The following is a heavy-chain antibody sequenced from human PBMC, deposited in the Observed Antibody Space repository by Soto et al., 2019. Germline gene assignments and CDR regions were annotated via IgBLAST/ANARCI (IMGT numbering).Heavy chain of an antibody. D-gene: IGHD3-22*01. CDR2: IDSGGTT. V-gene: IGHV3-66*01. Sequence: EVQLVESGGGLVQPGGSLRLSCAASGFTVSSNYMSWVRQAPGKGLEWGSVIDSGGTTYYADSVKGRFTISRDNSKNTLYLQMNSLRAEDTAVYYCASNGDSSDYRGWFDPWGQGTLVTVSS. J-gene: IGHJ5*02. CDR1: GFTVSSNY. CDR3: ASNGDSSDYRGWFDP.